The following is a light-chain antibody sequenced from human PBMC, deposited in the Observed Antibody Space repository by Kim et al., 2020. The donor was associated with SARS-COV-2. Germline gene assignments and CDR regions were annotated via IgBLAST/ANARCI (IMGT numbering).Light chain of an antibody. Sequence: PGEIATLSCRASQSVTNYVVWYQQKPGHAPTLLIYDASTRATGIPARFSGSGSGTEFTLTISSLQSEDAAIYYCRQYNDWPPGSFGGGTKVDIK. CDR3: RQYNDWPPGS. CDR1: QSVTNY. V-gene: IGKV3D-15*01. CDR2: DAS. J-gene: IGKJ4*01.